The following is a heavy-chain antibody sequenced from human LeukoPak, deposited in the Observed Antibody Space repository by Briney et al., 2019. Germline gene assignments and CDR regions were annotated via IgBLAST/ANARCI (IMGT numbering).Heavy chain of an antibody. Sequence: GASVKVSCKASGGTFSSYAISWVRQAPGQGHEWMGGIIPIFGTANYAQKFQGRVTITTDESTSTAYMELSSLRSEDTAVYYCARGEMATQDFDYWGQGTLVTVSS. CDR2: IIPIFGTA. D-gene: IGHD5-24*01. CDR1: GGTFSSYA. J-gene: IGHJ4*02. CDR3: ARGEMATQDFDY. V-gene: IGHV1-69*05.